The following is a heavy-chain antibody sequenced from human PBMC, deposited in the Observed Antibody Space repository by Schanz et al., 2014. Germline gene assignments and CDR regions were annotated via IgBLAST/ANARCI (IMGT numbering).Heavy chain of an antibody. V-gene: IGHV4-28*05. Sequence: QVQLQESGPGLVKPSETLSLTCVVSRHSFSSSNWWGWIRQPPGKGLEWIGYIYYSGNIYCNSSLKSRVTMSVDTSKNQISLNLRSVTAADTAVYYCARGGYGSGSYREFDYWGQGTLVTVSS. D-gene: IGHD3-10*01. J-gene: IGHJ4*02. CDR3: ARGGYGSGSYREFDY. CDR1: RHSFSSSNW. CDR2: IYYSGNI.